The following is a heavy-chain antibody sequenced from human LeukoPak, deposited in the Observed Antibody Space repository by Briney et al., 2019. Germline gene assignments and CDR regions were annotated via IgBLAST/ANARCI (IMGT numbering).Heavy chain of an antibody. CDR3: ARSITDYGYAFDI. J-gene: IGHJ3*02. V-gene: IGHV3-21*01. CDR1: GFTFSSYS. D-gene: IGHD4-17*01. CDR2: ISSSSSYI. Sequence: PGGSLRLSCAASGFTFSSYSMNWVRQAPGKGLEWVSSISSSSSYIYYADSVKGRFTISRDNAKNSLYLQMNSLRAEDTAVYYCARSITDYGYAFDIWGQGTMVTVSS.